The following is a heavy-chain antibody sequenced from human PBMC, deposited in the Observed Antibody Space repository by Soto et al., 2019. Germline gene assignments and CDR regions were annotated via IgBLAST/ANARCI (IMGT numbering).Heavy chain of an antibody. J-gene: IGHJ6*03. CDR3: ASTYCGGDCPQYCYMEV. V-gene: IGHV4-59*08. CDR1: GGSISSYY. D-gene: IGHD2-21*01. CDR2: IYYSGST. Sequence: SETLSLTCTVSGGSISSYYWSWIRQPPGKGLEWIGYIYYSGSTNYNPSLKSRVTISVDTSKNQFSLKLSSVTAADTAVYYCASTYCGGDCPQYCYMEVWGKGNTGIVAS.